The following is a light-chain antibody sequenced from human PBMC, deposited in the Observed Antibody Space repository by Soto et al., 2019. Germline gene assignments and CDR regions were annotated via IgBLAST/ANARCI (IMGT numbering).Light chain of an antibody. CDR2: KVN. CDR1: SSDVGHPYNY. CDR3: SSFAGANTWV. V-gene: IGLV2-14*01. Sequence: QSALTQPASVSGSPGQSTTISCTGTSSDVGHPYNYVSWYQQYPGKAPKLLIFKVNNRPSGISGRFSGSKSGNTASLTVSGLQAEDEAAYYCSSFAGANTWVFGGGTKLTVL. J-gene: IGLJ3*02.